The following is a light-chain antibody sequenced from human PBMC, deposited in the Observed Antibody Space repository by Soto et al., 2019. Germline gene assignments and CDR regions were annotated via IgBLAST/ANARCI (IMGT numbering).Light chain of an antibody. CDR1: QDSSNY. J-gene: IGKJ1*01. V-gene: IGKV1-33*01. CDR2: DAS. Sequence: DIQMTQSPSSLSASVGDRVTITCQASQDSSNYLNWYQQKPGKAPKLLIYDASSEETGVPSRFGGRRSGTDFTFTISSLQPEDIATYYCQQYDNLPRTFGQGTKVEIK. CDR3: QQYDNLPRT.